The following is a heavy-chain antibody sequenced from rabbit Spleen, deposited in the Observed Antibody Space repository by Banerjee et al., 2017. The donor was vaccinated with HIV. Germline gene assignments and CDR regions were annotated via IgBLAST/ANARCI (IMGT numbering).Heavy chain of an antibody. D-gene: IGHD4-2*01. V-gene: IGHV1S40*01. J-gene: IGHJ4*01. Sequence: QSLEESGGDLVKPGASLTLTCTASGLDFSSSYWICWVRQAPGKGLEWIACIDVSRSGNTRYARWAKGRFTVSKTSSTTVTLRMTSLTAADTATYFCARDAAGREDFNLWGQGTLVTVS. CDR1: GLDFSSSYW. CDR3: ARDAAGREDFNL. CDR2: IDVSRSGNT.